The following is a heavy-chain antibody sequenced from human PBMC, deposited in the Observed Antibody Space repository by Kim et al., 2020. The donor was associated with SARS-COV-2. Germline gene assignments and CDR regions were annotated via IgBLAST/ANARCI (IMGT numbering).Heavy chain of an antibody. J-gene: IGHJ4*02. Sequence: DSVRSRITTSRDKPKSTVYLQMNSLRAEDTAVYYCAGICGTTSCSDDYWGQGTLVTVSS. V-gene: IGHV3-23*01. D-gene: IGHD2-2*01. CDR3: AGICGTTSCSDDY.